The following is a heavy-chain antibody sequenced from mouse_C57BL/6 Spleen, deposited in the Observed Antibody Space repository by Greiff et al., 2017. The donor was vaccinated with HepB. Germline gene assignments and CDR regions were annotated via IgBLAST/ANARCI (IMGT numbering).Heavy chain of an antibody. Sequence: QVQLKESGPELVKPGASVKISCKASGYAFSSSWMNWVKQRPGKGLEWIGRIYPGDGDTNYNGKFKGKATLTADKSSSTAYMQLSSLTSEDSAVYFCARSITTVVGRGYYFDYWGQGTTLTVSS. J-gene: IGHJ2*01. CDR3: ARSITTVVGRGYYFDY. D-gene: IGHD1-1*01. CDR1: GYAFSSSW. CDR2: IYPGDGDT. V-gene: IGHV1-82*01.